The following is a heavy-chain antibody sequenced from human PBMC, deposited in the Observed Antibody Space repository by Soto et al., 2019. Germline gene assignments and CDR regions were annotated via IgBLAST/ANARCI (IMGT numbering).Heavy chain of an antibody. V-gene: IGHV1-69*01. CDR3: ARTLLYFDISGHCPCDP. CDR2: TIPIFDTT. D-gene: IGHD3-22*01. J-gene: IGHJ5*02. Sequence: RLVQSGPEVKEPGSSVKVSCKISAGTFSSYGINWGRQVPGQGLEWMGATIPIFDTTNYAQKFQDRVTIPADESTGPSYLELRSVTSDDSAMYYCARTLLYFDISGHCPCDPWGQGTLVTVSA. CDR1: AGTFSSYG.